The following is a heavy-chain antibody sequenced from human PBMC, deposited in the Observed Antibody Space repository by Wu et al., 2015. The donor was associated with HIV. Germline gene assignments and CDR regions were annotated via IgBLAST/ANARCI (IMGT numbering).Heavy chain of an antibody. CDR1: GYTFTGYY. V-gene: IGHV1-2*02. Sequence: QVQLVQSGAEVKKPGASVKVSCKASGYTFTGYYMHWVRQAPGQGLEWMGWINPNSGGTNYAQKFQGRVTMTRDTSISTAYMELSRLRSDDTAVYYCARDQALPYDYVWGNKGHATERYFDYWGQGTLVTVSS. D-gene: IGHD3-16*01. CDR2: INPNSGGT. CDR3: ARDQALPYDYVWGNKGHATERYFDY. J-gene: IGHJ4*02.